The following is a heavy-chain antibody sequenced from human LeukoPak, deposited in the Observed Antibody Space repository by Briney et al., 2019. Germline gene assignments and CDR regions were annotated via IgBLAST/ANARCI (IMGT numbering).Heavy chain of an antibody. Sequence: GASVKVSCKASGGTFSSHAISWVRQAPGQGLEWMGGIIPIFGTANYAQKFQGRVTITADESTSTAYMELSSLRSEDTAVYYCAREDPATRHTGGSWNYWGQGTLVTVSS. CDR2: IIPIFGTA. D-gene: IGHD5-12*01. CDR3: AREDPATRHTGGSWNY. CDR1: GGTFSSHA. J-gene: IGHJ4*02. V-gene: IGHV1-69*13.